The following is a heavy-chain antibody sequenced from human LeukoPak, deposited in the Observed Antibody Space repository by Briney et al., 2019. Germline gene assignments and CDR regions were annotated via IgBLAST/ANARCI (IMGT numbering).Heavy chain of an antibody. CDR3: AKGGVVGAPVDY. J-gene: IGHJ4*02. CDR2: IRYDGSNK. V-gene: IGHV3-30*02. CDR1: GFTFSSYG. Sequence: TGGSLRLSCAASGFTFSSYGMHWVRQAPGKGLEWVAFIRYDGSNKYYADSVKGRFTISRDNSKNTLYLQMNSLRAEDTAVYYCAKGGVVGAPVDYWGQGTLVTVSS. D-gene: IGHD1-26*01.